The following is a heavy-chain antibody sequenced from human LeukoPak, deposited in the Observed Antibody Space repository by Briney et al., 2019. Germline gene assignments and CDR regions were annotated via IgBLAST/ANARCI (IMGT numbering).Heavy chain of an antibody. CDR3: ATQRYSRWFDP. CDR2: INPNSGDT. Sequence: ASVKVSCKASGYIFTGYYMHWVRQAPGQGLEWMGWINPNSGDTNYAQKFQGRVTMTRDTSISTAYMELSRLRSDDTAVYYCATQRYSRWFDPWGQGTLVTVSS. D-gene: IGHD6-13*01. J-gene: IGHJ5*02. V-gene: IGHV1-2*02. CDR1: GYIFTGYY.